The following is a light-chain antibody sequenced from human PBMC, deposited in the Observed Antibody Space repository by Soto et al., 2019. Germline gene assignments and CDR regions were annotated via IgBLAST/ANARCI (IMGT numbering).Light chain of an antibody. Sequence: QSALTQPASVSGSPGQSITISCTGTRSDVGGYNYVSWYQQHPGKAPKVMIYDVSNRPSGVSNRFSGSKSGNTASLTISGLQAEDEADYYCSSYRSSSTLGVFGTGTKLTVL. CDR1: RSDVGGYNY. J-gene: IGLJ1*01. V-gene: IGLV2-14*01. CDR3: SSYRSSSTLGV. CDR2: DVS.